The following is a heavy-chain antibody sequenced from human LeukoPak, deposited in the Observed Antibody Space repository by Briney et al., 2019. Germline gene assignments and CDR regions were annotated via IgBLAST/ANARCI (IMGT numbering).Heavy chain of an antibody. CDR1: GGSISTYY. CDR2: IYYDGIT. Sequence: SETLSLTCTVSGGSISTYYWSWMRQPPGKRLEWIGHIYYDGITNYNPSLKSRVTISVDASKNQFSLKLSSVTAADTAVYYCARYRGLWFGESNQYYYHYIDVWGKGTTVTVSS. J-gene: IGHJ6*03. D-gene: IGHD3-10*01. V-gene: IGHV4-59*01. CDR3: ARYRGLWFGESNQYYYHYIDV.